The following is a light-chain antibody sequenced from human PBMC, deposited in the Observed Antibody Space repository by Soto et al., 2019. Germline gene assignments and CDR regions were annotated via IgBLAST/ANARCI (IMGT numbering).Light chain of an antibody. CDR2: DAS. CDR1: QDIAHY. J-gene: IGKJ5*01. CDR3: QQYYDLPIT. Sequence: DIQMTQSPCALSASLGWVCTIACHASQDIAHYLNWYQQRPGKAPKLLIYDASNLHPGVPSRFSGSGSGTEFAFTISGLQPEDVATYYCQQYYDLPITFGQGTRLEIK. V-gene: IGKV1-33*01.